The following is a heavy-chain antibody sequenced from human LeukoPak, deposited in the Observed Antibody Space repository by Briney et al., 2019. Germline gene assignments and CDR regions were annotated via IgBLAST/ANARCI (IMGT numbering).Heavy chain of an antibody. CDR3: AKDPMITTVTEGCYFDY. V-gene: IGHV3-9*01. CDR1: GFTFDDYA. CDR2: ISWNSGSI. J-gene: IGHJ4*02. Sequence: GGSLRLSCAASGFTFDDYAMHWVRQAPGKGLEWVSGISWNSGSIGYADSVKGRFTISRDNSKNTLYLQMNSLRAEDTAVYYCAKDPMITTVTEGCYFDYWGQGTLVTVSS. D-gene: IGHD4-17*01.